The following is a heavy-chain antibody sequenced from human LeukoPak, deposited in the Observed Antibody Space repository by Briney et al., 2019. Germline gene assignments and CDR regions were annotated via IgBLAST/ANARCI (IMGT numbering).Heavy chain of an antibody. Sequence: PSETLSLTCTVSGGSISSSSYYWGWIRQPPGKGLEWIGSIYYSGSTYYNPSLKSRVTISVDTSKNQFSLKLSSVTAADTAVYYCARQTDRGYSYGSHVLFDPWGQGTLVTVSS. J-gene: IGHJ5*02. CDR1: GGSISSSSYY. CDR3: ARQTDRGYSYGSHVLFDP. D-gene: IGHD5-18*01. CDR2: IYYSGST. V-gene: IGHV4-39*01.